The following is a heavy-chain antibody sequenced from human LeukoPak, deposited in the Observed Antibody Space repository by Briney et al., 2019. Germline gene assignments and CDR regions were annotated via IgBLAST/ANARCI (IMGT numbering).Heavy chain of an antibody. CDR2: INRGGSSA. J-gene: IGHJ4*02. V-gene: IGHV3-74*01. Sequence: PGGSLRLSCAASGFTFSSYWMHWVRQAPGKGLVWVSRINRGGSSATYADSVKGRFTISRDNAKNTLYLQMNSLSAEDTAVYYCASASRSGYDDHWGQGTLVTVPT. CDR1: GFTFSSYW. CDR3: ASASRSGYDDH. D-gene: IGHD3-3*01.